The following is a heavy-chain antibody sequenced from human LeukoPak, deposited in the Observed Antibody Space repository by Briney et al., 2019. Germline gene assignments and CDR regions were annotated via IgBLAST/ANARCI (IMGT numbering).Heavy chain of an antibody. V-gene: IGHV4-61*02. D-gene: IGHD3-3*01. CDR3: ARGHDFWSAALDY. J-gene: IGHJ4*02. CDR1: GGSISSGSYY. CDR2: IYTSGST. Sequence: PSETLSLTCTVSGGSISSGSYYWSWIRQPAGKGLEWIGRIYTSGSTDYNPSLKSRVTISVDTSKNQFSLKLSSVTAADTAVYYCARGHDFWSAALDYWGQGTLVTVSS.